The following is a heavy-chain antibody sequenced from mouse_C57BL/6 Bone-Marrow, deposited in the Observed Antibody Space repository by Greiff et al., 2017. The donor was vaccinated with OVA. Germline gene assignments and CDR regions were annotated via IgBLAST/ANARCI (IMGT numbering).Heavy chain of an antibody. Sequence: VKLMESGAELVRPGASVKLSCKASGYTFTDYYINWVKQRPGQGLEWIARIYPGSGNTYYNEKFKGKATLTAEKSSSTAYMQLSSLTSEDSAVYFCARHDPFYAMDYWGQGTSVTVSS. V-gene: IGHV1-76*01. J-gene: IGHJ4*01. CDR2: IYPGSGNT. CDR3: ARHDPFYAMDY. D-gene: IGHD2-12*01. CDR1: GYTFTDYY.